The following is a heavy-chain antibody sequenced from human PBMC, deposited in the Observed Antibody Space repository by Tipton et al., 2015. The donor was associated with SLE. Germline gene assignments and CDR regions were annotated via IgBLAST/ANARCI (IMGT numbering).Heavy chain of an antibody. CDR2: IYYSGST. V-gene: IGHV4-39*07. D-gene: IGHD4-11*01. CDR1: GGSISSSSYY. J-gene: IGHJ5*02. Sequence: TLSLTCTVSGGSISSSSYYWGWIRQPPGKGLEWIGSIYYSGSTYYNPSLKSRVTISVDTSKNQFSLKLNSVTAADTAIYFCARAVGGNYVYWFDPWGQGTLVTVSS. CDR3: ARAVGGNYVYWFDP.